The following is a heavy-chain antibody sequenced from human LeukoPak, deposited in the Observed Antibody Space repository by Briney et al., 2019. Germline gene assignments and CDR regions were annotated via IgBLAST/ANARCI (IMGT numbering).Heavy chain of an antibody. J-gene: IGHJ4*02. CDR1: GGSISSSSYY. D-gene: IGHD4-17*01. CDR3: ARVPTVTFFDY. CDR2: IYYSRST. Sequence: SETLSLTCTVSGGSISSSSYYWGWIRQPPGKGLEWIGSIYYSRSTYYNPSLKSRVTISVDTSKNQFSLELSSVTAADTAVYYCARVPTVTFFDYWGQGTLVTVSS. V-gene: IGHV4-39*01.